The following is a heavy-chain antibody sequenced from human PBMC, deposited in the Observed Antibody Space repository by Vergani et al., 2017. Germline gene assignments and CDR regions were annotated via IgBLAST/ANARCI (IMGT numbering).Heavy chain of an antibody. D-gene: IGHD4-23*01. V-gene: IGHV4-59*01. CDR3: ARGFYGGNSCFDY. CDR2: IYYSGST. Sequence: QVQLQESGPGLVKPSETLSLTCTVSGGSISSYYWSWIRQPPGKGLEWIGYIYYSGSTNYNPSLKSRVTISVDTSKNQFPLKLSSVTAADTAVYYCARGFYGGNSCFDYWGQGTLVTVSS. CDR1: GGSISSYY. J-gene: IGHJ4*02.